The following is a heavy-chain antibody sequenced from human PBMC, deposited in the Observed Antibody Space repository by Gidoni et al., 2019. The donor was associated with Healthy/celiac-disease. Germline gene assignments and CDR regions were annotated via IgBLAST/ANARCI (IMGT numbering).Heavy chain of an antibody. CDR1: GFTVSSNY. J-gene: IGHJ3*02. Sequence: EVQLVESGGGLIQPGGSLRLSCAAPGFTVSSNYMSWVRQAPGKGLEWGSVIYSGGSTYYADSVKGRFTISRDNSKNTLYLQMNSLRAEDTAVYYCARDDPLSTVTGAFDIWGQGTMVTVSS. CDR3: ARDDPLSTVTGAFDI. V-gene: IGHV3-53*01. D-gene: IGHD4-17*01. CDR2: IYSGGST.